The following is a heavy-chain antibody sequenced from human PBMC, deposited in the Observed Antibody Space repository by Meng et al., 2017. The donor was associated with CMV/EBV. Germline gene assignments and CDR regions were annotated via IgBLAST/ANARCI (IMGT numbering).Heavy chain of an antibody. Sequence: GGSLRLSCAASGFTVSSNYMSWVRQAPGKGLEWVSVIYSGGSTYYADSVKGRFTISRDNSKNTLYLQMNSLRAEDTAVYYCARVGGGNTYYYYGMDVWGQGTTVTVSS. CDR3: ARVGGGNTYYYYGMDV. CDR2: IYSGGST. V-gene: IGHV3-66*02. D-gene: IGHD4-23*01. CDR1: GFTVSSNY. J-gene: IGHJ6*02.